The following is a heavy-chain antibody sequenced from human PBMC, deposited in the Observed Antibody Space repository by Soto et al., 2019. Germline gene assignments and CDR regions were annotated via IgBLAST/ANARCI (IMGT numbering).Heavy chain of an antibody. D-gene: IGHD6-13*01. CDR1: GYTFTSYG. Sequence: ASVKVSCKASGYTFTSYGISWVRQAPGQGLEWVGWISAYNGNTNYAQKLQGRVTMTTDTSTSTAYMELRSLRSDDTAVYYCARGSYSSSWYVPDYWGQGTLVTVSS. CDR3: ARGSYSSSWYVPDY. V-gene: IGHV1-18*01. CDR2: ISAYNGNT. J-gene: IGHJ4*02.